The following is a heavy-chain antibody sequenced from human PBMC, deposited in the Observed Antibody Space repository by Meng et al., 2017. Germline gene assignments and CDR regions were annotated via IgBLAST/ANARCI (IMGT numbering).Heavy chain of an antibody. CDR2: ISYDGSNK. D-gene: IGHD6-13*01. V-gene: IGHV3-30*04. J-gene: IGHJ6*02. CDR1: GFTFSSYA. Sequence: GESLKISCAASGFTFSSYAMHWVRQAPGKGLEWVAVISYDGSNKYYADSVKGRFTISRDNSKNTLYLQMNSLRAEDTAVYYCARDGTQKKSSGWYFLNYGMDVWGQGTTVTVSS. CDR3: ARDGTQKKSSGWYFLNYGMDV.